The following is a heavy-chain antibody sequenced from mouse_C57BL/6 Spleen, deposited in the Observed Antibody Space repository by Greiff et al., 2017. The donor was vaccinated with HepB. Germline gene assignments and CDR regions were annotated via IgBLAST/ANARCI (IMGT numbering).Heavy chain of an antibody. CDR3: ARAQGYAMDY. V-gene: IGHV5-16*01. CDR2: INYDGSST. Sequence: EVMLVESEGGLVQPGSSMKLSCTASGFTFSDYYMAWVRQVPEKGLEWVANINYDGSSTYYLDSLKSRFIISGDNAKNILYLQMSSLKSEDTATYYCARAQGYAMDYWGQGTSVTVSS. J-gene: IGHJ4*01. CDR1: GFTFSDYY.